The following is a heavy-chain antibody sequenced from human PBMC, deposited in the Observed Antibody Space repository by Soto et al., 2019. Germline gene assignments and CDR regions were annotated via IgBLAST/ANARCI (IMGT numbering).Heavy chain of an antibody. CDR2: ISYDGSNK. V-gene: IGHV3-30*18. J-gene: IGHJ3*02. CDR3: AKDQDSDAFDI. CDR1: GFTFSSYG. Sequence: QVQLVESGGGVVQPGRSLRLSCAASGFTFSSYGMHWVRQAPGKGLEWVAVISYDGSNKYYADYVKGRFTISRDNSKNTLYLQMNRLRAEDTAVYYCAKDQDSDAFDIWGQGTMVTVSS.